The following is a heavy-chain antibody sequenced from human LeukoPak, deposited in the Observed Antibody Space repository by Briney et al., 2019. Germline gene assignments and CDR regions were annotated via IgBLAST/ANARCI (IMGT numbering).Heavy chain of an antibody. Sequence: ASVKVSCKASGYTFTSYDINWVRQATGQGLEWMGWMNPNSGNTGYAQKFQGRVTMTRNTSISTAYMGLSSLRSEDTAVYYCAREYSSSWYSYYYYYYMDVWGKGTTVTVSS. CDR2: MNPNSGNT. CDR1: GYTFTSYD. J-gene: IGHJ6*03. CDR3: AREYSSSWYSYYYYYYMDV. D-gene: IGHD6-13*01. V-gene: IGHV1-8*01.